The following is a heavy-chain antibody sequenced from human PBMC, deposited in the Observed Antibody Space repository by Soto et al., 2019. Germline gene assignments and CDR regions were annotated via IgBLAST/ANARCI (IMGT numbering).Heavy chain of an antibody. CDR2: IHYNGNT. D-gene: IGHD5-12*01. V-gene: IGHV4-59*01. CDR3: GREGNLGRWLQPLDF. J-gene: IGHJ4*02. Sequence: PSETLSLTCTVSGDSISPYSWSWVRQPPGKGLEWIGNIHYNGNTKYNPSLKSRVSMSVDTSKNQFSLRLISVTAADTAKYFCGREGNLGRWLQPLDFWGQGTLVTVSS. CDR1: GDSISPYS.